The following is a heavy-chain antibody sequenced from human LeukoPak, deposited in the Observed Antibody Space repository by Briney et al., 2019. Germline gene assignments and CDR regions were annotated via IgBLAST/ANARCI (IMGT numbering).Heavy chain of an antibody. V-gene: IGHV4-4*02. CDR3: ARDSRPTEATYYYYYMDV. CDR2: IYHSGST. CDR1: GGSISSSNW. D-gene: IGHD1-26*01. J-gene: IGHJ6*03. Sequence: PSGTLSLTCAVSGGSISSSNWWSWVRQPPGKGLEWIGEIYHSGSTNYNPSLKSRVTISVDKSKNQFSLKLSSVTAADTAVYYCARDSRPTEATYYYYYMDVWGKGTTVTISS.